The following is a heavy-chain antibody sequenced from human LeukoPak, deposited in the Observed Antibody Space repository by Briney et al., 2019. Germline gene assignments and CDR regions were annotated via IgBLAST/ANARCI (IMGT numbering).Heavy chain of an antibody. J-gene: IGHJ4*02. CDR3: ARHLPDEFPHYYDSSGYSGVDYFDY. V-gene: IGHV5-51*01. CDR1: GYSFTSYW. D-gene: IGHD3-22*01. CDR2: FYPGDSDT. Sequence: GESLKISCKGSGYSFTSYWIGWVRQMPGKGLEWMGIFYPGDSDTRYSPSFQGQVTTSADKSISTAYLQWSSLKASDTAMYYCARHLPDEFPHYYDSSGYSGVDYFDYWGQGTLVTVSS.